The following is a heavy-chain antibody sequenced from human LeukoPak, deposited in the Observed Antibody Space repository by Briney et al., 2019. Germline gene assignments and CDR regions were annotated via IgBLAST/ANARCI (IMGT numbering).Heavy chain of an antibody. V-gene: IGHV3-30*02. CDR2: IRYDGSNK. J-gene: IGHJ6*03. Sequence: GGSLRLSCAASGFTFSSYGMHWARQAPGKGLEWVAFIRYDGSNKYYADSVKGRFTISRDNSKNTPYLQMNSLRAEDTAVYYCAKDEVVVADYYYYYYMDVWGKGTTVTISS. CDR3: AKDEVVVADYYYYYYMDV. D-gene: IGHD2-15*01. CDR1: GFTFSSYG.